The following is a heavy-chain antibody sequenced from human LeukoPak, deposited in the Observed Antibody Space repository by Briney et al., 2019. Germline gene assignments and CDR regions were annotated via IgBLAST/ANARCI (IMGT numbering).Heavy chain of an antibody. V-gene: IGHV3-66*01. D-gene: IGHD4-17*01. J-gene: IGHJ6*02. Sequence: PGGSLRLSCTASGFTFSTYAMSWVRQAPGKGLEWVSVIYSGGSTYYADSVKGRFTISRDNSKNTLYLQMNSLRAEDTAVYYCARDRINYGDSLYYYYGMDVWGQGTTVTVSS. CDR1: GFTFSTYA. CDR2: IYSGGST. CDR3: ARDRINYGDSLYYYYGMDV.